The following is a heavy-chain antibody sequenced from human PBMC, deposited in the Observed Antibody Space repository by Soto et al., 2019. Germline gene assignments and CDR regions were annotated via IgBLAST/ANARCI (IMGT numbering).Heavy chain of an antibody. CDR1: GGSLSSSSYY. Sequence: SETLSLTCTVSGGSLSSSSYYWGWIRQPPGKGLEWIGSIYYSGSTYYNPSLKSRVTISVDTSKNQFSLKLSSVTAADTAVYYCRLGDYSNYYYYYMDVWGKGTTVNVSS. CDR2: IYYSGST. V-gene: IGHV4-39*01. CDR3: RLGDYSNYYYYYMDV. J-gene: IGHJ6*03. D-gene: IGHD4-4*01.